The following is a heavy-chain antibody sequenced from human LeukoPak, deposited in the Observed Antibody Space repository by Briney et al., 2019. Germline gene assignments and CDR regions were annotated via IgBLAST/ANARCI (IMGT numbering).Heavy chain of an antibody. J-gene: IGHJ3*02. CDR2: INPSGGST. D-gene: IGHD3-22*01. Sequence: APVKVSCKASGYTFTDYYMHWVRQAPGQGLEWMGIINPSGGSTSYAQKFQGRVTMTRDTSTSTVYMELSSLRSEDTAVYYCAREYDSRPLLFDIWGQGTMVTVSS. V-gene: IGHV1-46*01. CDR3: AREYDSRPLLFDI. CDR1: GYTFTDYY.